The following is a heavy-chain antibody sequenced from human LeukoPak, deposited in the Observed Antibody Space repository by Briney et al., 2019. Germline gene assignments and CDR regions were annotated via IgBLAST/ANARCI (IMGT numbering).Heavy chain of an antibody. CDR3: ARRNSVTQGLDN. CDR2: IRNKANSYTT. D-gene: IGHD5/OR15-5a*01. Sequence: PGGSLRLSCAASGFTFIDHYMDWVRQAPGKGLEWIGRIRNKANSYTTKYAASVKGRFTVSRDDSKNSLFLQMNSLESEDTAVYYCARRNSVTQGLDNWGQGTLVTVSS. CDR1: GFTFIDHY. V-gene: IGHV3-72*01. J-gene: IGHJ4*02.